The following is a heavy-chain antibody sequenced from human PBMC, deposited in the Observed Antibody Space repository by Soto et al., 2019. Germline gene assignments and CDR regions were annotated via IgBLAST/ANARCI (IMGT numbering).Heavy chain of an antibody. CDR2: SGDRTNGYTT. J-gene: IGHJ6*02. V-gene: IGHV3-72*01. CDR1: GFTFSDHS. D-gene: IGHD1-1*01. CDR3: AKIPQRNNNFHV. Sequence: EVQLVESGGGLVQPGGSLRLSCAASGFTFSDHSMDWVRQAPGKGLEWVGRSGDRTNGYTTEYAASVKARFTISRDDLKKSLYLQLNDLKIEDTAVYYGAKIPQRNNNFHVWGQGTTVTVSS.